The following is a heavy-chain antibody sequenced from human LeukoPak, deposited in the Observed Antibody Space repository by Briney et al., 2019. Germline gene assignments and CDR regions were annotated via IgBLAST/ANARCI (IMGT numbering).Heavy chain of an antibody. CDR3: ARHVRGKTRNYYFDY. CDR1: GGSIGSSSYY. Sequence: SETLSLTCTVSGGSIGSSSYYWGWIRQPPGKALEWIGSIYYSGSTYYNPSLKSRVTISVDTSKNQFSLKLSSVTAADTAVYYCARHVRGKTRNYYFDYWGQGTLVTVSS. J-gene: IGHJ4*02. V-gene: IGHV4-39*01. D-gene: IGHD4-11*01. CDR2: IYYSGST.